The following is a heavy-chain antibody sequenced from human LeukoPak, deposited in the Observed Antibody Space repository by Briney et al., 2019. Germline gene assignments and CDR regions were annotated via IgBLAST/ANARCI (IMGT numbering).Heavy chain of an antibody. CDR1: GYTFTSYG. Sequence: ASVKVSCKASGYTFTSYGISWVRQAPGQGLEWMGWTSAYNGNTNYAQKLQGRVTMTTDTSTSTAYMELRSLRSDDTAVYYCARWDYYDSSGHSLDYWGQGTLVTVSS. D-gene: IGHD3-22*01. CDR3: ARWDYYDSSGHSLDY. CDR2: TSAYNGNT. V-gene: IGHV1-18*01. J-gene: IGHJ4*02.